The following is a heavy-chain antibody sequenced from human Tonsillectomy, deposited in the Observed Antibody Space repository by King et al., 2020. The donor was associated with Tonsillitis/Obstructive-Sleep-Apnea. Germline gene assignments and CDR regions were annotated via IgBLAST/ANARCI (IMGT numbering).Heavy chain of an antibody. CDR3: ARHVGQLYDYVWGSYRYKAYYFDY. CDR1: GYSFTSYW. V-gene: IGHV5-51*01. CDR2: IYPGDSDT. J-gene: IGHJ4*02. Sequence: DVQLVESGAEVKKPGESLKISCKGSGYSFTSYWIGWVRQMPGKGLEWMGIIYPGDSDTRYSPSFQGQVTISADKSISTAYLQWSSLKASDTAMYYCARHVGQLYDYVWGSYRYKAYYFDYWGQGTLVTVSS. D-gene: IGHD3-16*02.